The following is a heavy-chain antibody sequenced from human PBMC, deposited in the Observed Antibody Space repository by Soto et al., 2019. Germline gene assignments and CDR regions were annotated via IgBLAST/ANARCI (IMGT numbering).Heavy chain of an antibody. V-gene: IGHV3-53*01. J-gene: IGHJ4*02. D-gene: IGHD3-22*01. CDR1: GFTVSSNY. CDR2: IYSGGST. Sequence: PGGSLRLSCAASGFTVSSNYMSWVRQAPGKGLEWVSVIYSGGSTYYADSVKGRFTISRDNSKNTLYLQMNSLRAEDTAVYYCAREGSGYSETLFDYWGQGTLVTVSS. CDR3: AREGSGYSETLFDY.